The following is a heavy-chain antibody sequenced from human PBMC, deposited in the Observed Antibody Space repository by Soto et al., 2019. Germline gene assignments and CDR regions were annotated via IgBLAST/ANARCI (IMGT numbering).Heavy chain of an antibody. CDR2: IKSKTDGGTT. D-gene: IGHD2-2*01. Sequence: GGSLRLSCAASGFTFSNAWMNWVRQAPGKGLEWVGRIKSKTDGGTTDYAAPVKGRFTISSDDSKNTLYLQMNSLKTEDTAVYYCTTDHVCSSTSCHLYYYYGMDVWGQGTTVTVSS. CDR1: GFTFSNAW. CDR3: TTDHVCSSTSCHLYYYYGMDV. V-gene: IGHV3-15*07. J-gene: IGHJ6*02.